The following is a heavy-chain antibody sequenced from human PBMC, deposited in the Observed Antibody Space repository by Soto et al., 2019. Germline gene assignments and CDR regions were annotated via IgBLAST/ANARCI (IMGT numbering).Heavy chain of an antibody. V-gene: IGHV3-7*01. CDR2: IKQDGTEK. D-gene: IGHD5-18*01. Sequence: GGSLRLSCAASGFTFSRYWMNRVRQAPGKGLEWVANIKQDGTEKNYVDSVKGRFTISRDNARKSLYLQMDSLRAEDTAVYFCARGDTPMITGMDSFDIWGQGTMVTVSS. CDR1: GFTFSRYW. J-gene: IGHJ3*02. CDR3: ARGDTPMITGMDSFDI.